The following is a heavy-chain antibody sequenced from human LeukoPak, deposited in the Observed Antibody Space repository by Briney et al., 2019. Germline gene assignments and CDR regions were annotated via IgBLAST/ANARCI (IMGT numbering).Heavy chain of an antibody. CDR3: ARVRVSSYYGMDI. CDR2: INQGESEK. CDR1: GFTFSNYW. J-gene: IGHJ6*02. D-gene: IGHD2/OR15-2a*01. Sequence: HPGGSLRLSCAASGFTFSNYWMSWVRQAPGKGLEWVANINQGESEKYYVDSVKGRFTISRDNAKNSLYLQMNTLKAEDTAVYYCARVRVSSYYGMDIWGQGTTVTVSS. V-gene: IGHV3-7*05.